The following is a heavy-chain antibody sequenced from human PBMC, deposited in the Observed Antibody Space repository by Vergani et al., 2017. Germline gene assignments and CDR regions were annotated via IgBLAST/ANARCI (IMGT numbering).Heavy chain of an antibody. J-gene: IGHJ1*01. CDR1: GFTLNTYG. CDR2: IRYDGSSE. D-gene: IGHD3-22*01. Sequence: QVQILQSGGGVVQPGGSLRLSCTLSGFTLNTYGIHWVRQAPGKGLEWVSFIRYDGSSEYYGDSVKGRFTISRDKSQNTVNLQMNSLRADDSAEYYCTKAGQYDSDNFHDSWGQGALVTVAS. V-gene: IGHV3-30*02. CDR3: TKAGQYDSDNFHDS.